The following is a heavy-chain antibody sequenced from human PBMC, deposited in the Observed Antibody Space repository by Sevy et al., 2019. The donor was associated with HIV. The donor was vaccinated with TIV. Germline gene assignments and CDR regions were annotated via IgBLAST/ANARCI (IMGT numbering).Heavy chain of an antibody. J-gene: IGHJ4*02. CDR3: TRWKAAQSIFDY. V-gene: IGHV3-49*04. Sequence: GGSLRLSCTASGFTFGDYCMSWVRQAPGKGLEWVAFLKSDVYGGTVDHAACVRGRFVISRDDSKTIAYLQMNDLKTVDTGVYYCTRWKAAQSIFDYWGQGALVTVSS. D-gene: IGHD6-13*01. CDR2: LKSDVYGGTV. CDR1: GFTFGDYC.